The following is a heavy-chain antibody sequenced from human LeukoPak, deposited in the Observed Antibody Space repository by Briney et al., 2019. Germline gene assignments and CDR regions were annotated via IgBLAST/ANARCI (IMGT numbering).Heavy chain of an antibody. CDR2: IYYSGST. CDR1: GGSISSYY. J-gene: IGHJ2*01. V-gene: IGHV4-59*08. CDR3: ARLVSPSCSGGSCYSEGLDL. D-gene: IGHD2-15*01. Sequence: SETLSLTCTVSGGSISSYYWSWIRQPPGKGLEWIGYIYYSGSTNYNPSLKSRVTISVDTSKNQFSLKLSSVTAADTAVYYCARLVSPSCSGGSCYSEGLDLWGRGTLVTVSS.